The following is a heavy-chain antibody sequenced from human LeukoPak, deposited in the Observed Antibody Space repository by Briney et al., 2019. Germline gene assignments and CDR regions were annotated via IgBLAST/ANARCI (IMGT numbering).Heavy chain of an antibody. D-gene: IGHD3-22*01. CDR1: GGSISSYY. Sequence: PSETLSLTCTVSGGSISSYYWSWIRQPAGKGLEWIGRIYTSGSTNSNPSLKSRVTMSVDTSKNQFSLKLSSVTAADTAVYYCARGASGSSNWYFDLWGRGTLVTVSS. CDR2: IYTSGST. CDR3: ARGASGSSNWYFDL. J-gene: IGHJ2*01. V-gene: IGHV4-4*07.